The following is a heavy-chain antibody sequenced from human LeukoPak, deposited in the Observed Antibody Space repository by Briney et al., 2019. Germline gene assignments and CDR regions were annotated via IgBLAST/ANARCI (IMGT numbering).Heavy chain of an antibody. Sequence: ASVKVSCKASGYTFTSYAMHWVRQAPGQRLEWMGWINAGNGNTKYSQKFQGRVTITRDTSASTAYMELSSLRSDDTAVYYCARDYGDSTYYYYYGMDVWGQGTMVTVSS. J-gene: IGHJ6*02. D-gene: IGHD4-17*01. V-gene: IGHV1-3*01. CDR1: GYTFTSYA. CDR3: ARDYGDSTYYYYYGMDV. CDR2: INAGNGNT.